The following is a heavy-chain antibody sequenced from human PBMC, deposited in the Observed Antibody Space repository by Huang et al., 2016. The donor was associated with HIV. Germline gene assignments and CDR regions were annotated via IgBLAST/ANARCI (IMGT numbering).Heavy chain of an antibody. D-gene: IGHD4-17*01. CDR3: ARHLDYGDPFWYFDL. Sequence: EVQLLESGGGLVRPGGSLRVSCEASGFTLSSYSMNWVRQAAVKGLDWVSSISSGGTYIYYADSLKGRFTISRDNSNNSLYLQRNSLRADDTAVYYCARHLDYGDPFWYFDLWGRGTLGTV. V-gene: IGHV3-21*06. CDR2: ISSGGTYI. CDR1: GFTLSSYS. J-gene: IGHJ2*01.